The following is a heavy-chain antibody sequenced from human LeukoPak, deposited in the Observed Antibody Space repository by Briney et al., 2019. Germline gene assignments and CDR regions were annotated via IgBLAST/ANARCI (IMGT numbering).Heavy chain of an antibody. CDR3: VSLDGVYYYHMDV. CDR2: ISPDGNSA. V-gene: IGHV3-74*03. J-gene: IGHJ6*02. D-gene: IGHD3/OR15-3a*01. CDR1: GFTFNRYW. Sequence: GGSLRLSCAASGFTFNRYWMHWVRQAPGKGLVWVSRISPDGNSATYADSVKGRFTISRDNAKNTLYLQMNSLRAEDSAVYYCVSLDGVYYYHMDVWGQGTTVVVSS.